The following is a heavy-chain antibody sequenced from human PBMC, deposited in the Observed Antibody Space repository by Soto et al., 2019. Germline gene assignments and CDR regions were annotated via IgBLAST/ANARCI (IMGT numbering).Heavy chain of an antibody. D-gene: IGHD2-2*01. CDR3: ARDLGYCSSTSCLDYYYYGMDV. Sequence: GGSLRLSCAASGFTFSSYSMNWVRQAPGKGLEWVSYISSSSSTIYYADSVKGRFTISRDNAKNSLYLQMNSLRDEDTAVYYCARDLGYCSSTSCLDYYYYGMDVWGQGTTVTVSS. CDR1: GFTFSSYS. V-gene: IGHV3-48*02. J-gene: IGHJ6*02. CDR2: ISSSSSTI.